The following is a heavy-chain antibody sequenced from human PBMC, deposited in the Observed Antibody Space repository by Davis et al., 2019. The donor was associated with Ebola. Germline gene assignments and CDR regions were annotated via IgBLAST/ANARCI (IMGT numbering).Heavy chain of an antibody. CDR3: AAWVIGYCTTYSCYTSYNWFDP. D-gene: IGHD2-2*01. J-gene: IGHJ5*02. CDR1: GFTFSSSA. V-gene: IGHV1-58*01. Sequence: SVKVSCKASGFTFSSSAVQWVRQARGQRLQLIGWIVIGSGHTNYAQKFQERVTITRDMSTNTVYMELNRLRSEDTAVYYCAAWVIGYCTTYSCYTSYNWFDPWGQGSLVTVSS. CDR2: IVIGSGHT.